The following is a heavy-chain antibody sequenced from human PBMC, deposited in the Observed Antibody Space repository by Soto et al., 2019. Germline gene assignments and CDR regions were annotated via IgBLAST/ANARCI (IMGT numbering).Heavy chain of an antibody. CDR2: ISGSGGST. Sequence: EVQLLESGGGLVQPGGSLRLSCAASGFTFSSYAMSWVRQAPGKGLEWVSAISGSGGSTYYADSVKGRFTISRDNSKNTLYLQMNRLRAEDTAVYYCAKDSRPARLACRQQNWFDPWGQGTLVTVSS. CDR3: AKDSRPARLACRQQNWFDP. J-gene: IGHJ5*02. CDR1: GFTFSSYA. D-gene: IGHD1-1*01. V-gene: IGHV3-23*01.